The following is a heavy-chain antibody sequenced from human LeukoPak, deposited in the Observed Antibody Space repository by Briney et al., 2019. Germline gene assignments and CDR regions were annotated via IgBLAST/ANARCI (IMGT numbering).Heavy chain of an antibody. Sequence: ASVKVSCKASGYTFTGYYMHWVRQAPGQGLEWMGRINPNSGGTNYAQKFQGRVTMTRDTSISTAYMELSRLRSDDTAVYYCARENYDPNNGMDVWGQGTTVTVSS. CDR2: INPNSGGT. J-gene: IGHJ6*02. V-gene: IGHV1-2*06. CDR3: ARENYDPNNGMDV. CDR1: GYTFTGYY. D-gene: IGHD3-3*01.